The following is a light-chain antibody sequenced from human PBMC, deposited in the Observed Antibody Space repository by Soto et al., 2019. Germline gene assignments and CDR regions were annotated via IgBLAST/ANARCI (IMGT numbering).Light chain of an antibody. CDR1: QRVSSSH. CDR3: QQYGTSPET. Sequence: EIVLTQSPGTLSLSPGERATLSCRASQRVSSSHLAWYQQKPGQAPRLLIYETSSRATGIPDRFSGSGSGTDFTLTISRLEPEDFAVYYCQQYGTSPETFGPGTKVDIK. CDR2: ETS. J-gene: IGKJ3*01. V-gene: IGKV3-20*01.